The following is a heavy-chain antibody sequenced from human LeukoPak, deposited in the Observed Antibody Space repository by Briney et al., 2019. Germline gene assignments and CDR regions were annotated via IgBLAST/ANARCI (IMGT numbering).Heavy chain of an antibody. J-gene: IGHJ6*03. V-gene: IGHV1-18*01. D-gene: IGHD2-2*03. CDR3: ASGHCSSTSCYLYYYMDV. CDR2: ISAYNGNT. CDR1: GYTLTSYG. Sequence: AASVKVSCKASGYTLTSYGISGVRQAPGQGLEWMGWISAYNGNTNYAQKLQGRVTMTTDTSTSTAYMELRSLRSDDTAVYYCASGHCSSTSCYLYYYMDVWGKGTTVTVSS.